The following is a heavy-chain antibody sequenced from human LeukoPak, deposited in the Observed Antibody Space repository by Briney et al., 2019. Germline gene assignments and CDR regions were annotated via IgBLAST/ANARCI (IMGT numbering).Heavy chain of an antibody. Sequence: GCSRRLSCAASVFTFSTHVMYWVRQAPGKGLEGVSLIWSGGSNQTYADYVKGRFTTSRDNSKNTLYLQMNSVRVEDTAVYYCARDWAGDRRILWGQGTLVSVPS. CDR2: IWSGGSNQ. J-gene: IGHJ4*02. CDR1: VFTFSTHV. D-gene: IGHD1-26*01. V-gene: IGHV3-33*07. CDR3: ARDWAGDRRIL.